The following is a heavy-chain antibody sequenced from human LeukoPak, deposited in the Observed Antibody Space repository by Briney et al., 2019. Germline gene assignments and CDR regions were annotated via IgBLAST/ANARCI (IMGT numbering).Heavy chain of an antibody. CDR2: IYYSGST. V-gene: IGHV4-59*08. Sequence: SETLSLTCTVSGGSISSYYWSWLRQPPGKGLEWIGYIYYSGSTNYNPSLKSRVTISVDTSKNQFSLKLSSVTAADTAVYCCARHAMAGGQLTRNWFDPWGQGTLVTVSS. J-gene: IGHJ5*02. D-gene: IGHD2-2*01. CDR1: GGSISSYY. CDR3: ARHAMAGGQLTRNWFDP.